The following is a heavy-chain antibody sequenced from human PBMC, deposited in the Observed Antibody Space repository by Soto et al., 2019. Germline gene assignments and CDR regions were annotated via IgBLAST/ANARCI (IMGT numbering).Heavy chain of an antibody. CDR2: IYYSGGT. Sequence: SSETLSLTCTVSGGSISSYYWSWIRQPPGKGLEWIGYIYYSGGTNYNPSLKSRVTISVDTSKNQFSLKLSSVTAADTAVYYCARKGGRLSPVAATSKNAYFQHWGQGTLFTVSS. J-gene: IGHJ1*01. D-gene: IGHD2-15*01. CDR1: GGSISSYY. CDR3: ARKGGRLSPVAATSKNAYFQH. V-gene: IGHV4-59*08.